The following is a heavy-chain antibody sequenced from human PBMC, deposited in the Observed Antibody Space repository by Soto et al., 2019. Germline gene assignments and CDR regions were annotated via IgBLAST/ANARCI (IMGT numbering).Heavy chain of an antibody. CDR3: ARRTVNIRTFYSGLKTHCFDY. CDR2: IHYSGSI. V-gene: IGHV4-39*01. D-gene: IGHD6-19*01. J-gene: IGHJ4*02. CDR1: GGSIISEHYH. Sequence: PSETLSHTCPVSGGSIISEHYHWTWIRQAPGKGLEWFGCIHYSGSIRYNPSLQSRVAISVDTSKNQFSLKLKSVTAADTAIYYCARRTVNIRTFYSGLKTHCFDYWGQGAPVTVSS.